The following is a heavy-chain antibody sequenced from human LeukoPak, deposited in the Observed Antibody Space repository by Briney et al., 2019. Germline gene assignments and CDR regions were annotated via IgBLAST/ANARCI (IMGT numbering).Heavy chain of an antibody. J-gene: IGHJ4*02. CDR3: ASTYDSSGYYLRYFDY. Sequence: PGGSLRLSCAASGFTFSSYAMSWVRQAPGKGLEWVSAISGSGGSTYYADSVKGRFTISRDNSKNTLYLQMNSLRAEDTAVYYCASTYDSSGYYLRYFDYWGQGTLVTVSS. V-gene: IGHV3-23*01. CDR2: ISGSGGST. D-gene: IGHD3-22*01. CDR1: GFTFSSYA.